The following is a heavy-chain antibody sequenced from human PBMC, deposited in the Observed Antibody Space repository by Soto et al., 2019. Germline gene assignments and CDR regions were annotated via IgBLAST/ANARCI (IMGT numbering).Heavy chain of an antibody. CDR2: IYYSGST. CDR1: GGSISSYY. V-gene: IGHV4-59*01. D-gene: IGHD6-19*01. Sequence: SETLSLTCTVSGGSISSYYWSWIRQPPGKGLAWIGYIYYSGSTNYNPSLKSRVTISVDTSKNQFSLKLSSVTAADTAVYYCGRDVGLIAVAGAYYYYGMDVWGQGTTVTVSS. CDR3: GRDVGLIAVAGAYYYYGMDV. J-gene: IGHJ6*02.